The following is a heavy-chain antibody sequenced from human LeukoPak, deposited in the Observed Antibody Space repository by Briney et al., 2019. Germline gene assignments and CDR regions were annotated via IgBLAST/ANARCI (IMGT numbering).Heavy chain of an antibody. J-gene: IGHJ5*02. CDR1: GGSISSNTYY. V-gene: IGHV4-39*01. D-gene: IGHD3-10*01. Sequence: SETLSLTCTVSGGSISSNTYYWGWIRQPPGKGLEWIASIYYTVSTYYNPSLKSRVTISIDTSKNQFSLKLSSVTAADTAVYYCASQSSSYYYGSGSYYRPFDPWGQGTLVTVSS. CDR3: ASQSSSYYYGSGSYYRPFDP. CDR2: IYYTVST.